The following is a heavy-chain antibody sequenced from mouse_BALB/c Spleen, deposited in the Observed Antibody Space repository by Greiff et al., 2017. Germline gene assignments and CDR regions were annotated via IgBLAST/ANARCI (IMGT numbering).Heavy chain of an antibody. CDR3: ARNRYDYAMDY. Sequence: VKLMESGPGLVQPSQSLSITCTVSGFSLTSYGVHWVRQSPGKGLEWLGVIWSGGSTDYNAAFISRLSISKDNSKSQVFFKMNSLQANDTAIYYFARNRYDYAMDYWGQGTSVTVSA. CDR2: IWSGGST. CDR1: GFSLTSYG. V-gene: IGHV2-2*02. J-gene: IGHJ4*01. D-gene: IGHD2-14*01.